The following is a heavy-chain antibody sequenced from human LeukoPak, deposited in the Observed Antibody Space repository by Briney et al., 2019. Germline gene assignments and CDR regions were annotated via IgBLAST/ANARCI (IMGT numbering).Heavy chain of an antibody. D-gene: IGHD6-13*01. CDR1: GYTVTNYY. J-gene: IGHJ6*02. Sequence: ASVKVSCKASGYTVTNYYMHWERQAPGQGLEWMGIINPSGGSTSYAQKFQGRVTMTRDTSTSTVYMELSSLRSEDTAVYYCARVEYSSSWDVWGQGTTVTVSS. V-gene: IGHV1-46*01. CDR3: ARVEYSSSWDV. CDR2: INPSGGST.